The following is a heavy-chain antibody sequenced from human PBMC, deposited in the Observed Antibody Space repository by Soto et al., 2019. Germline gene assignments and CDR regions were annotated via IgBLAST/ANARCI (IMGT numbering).Heavy chain of an antibody. D-gene: IGHD3-16*01. CDR1: GFTLSNIG. CDR2: ISAGGNTK. Sequence: QVQLVESGGGVVQPGTSLRLACAASGFTLSNIGMQWVRQAPGKGLEWVAVISAGGNTKYYADSVKGRFTISRDNSKNPFFQKINSVRTGDTVVYYWAKERGGEGSAAYFALWGQGPRVTV. J-gene: IGHJ4*02. CDR3: AKERGGEGSAAYFAL. V-gene: IGHV3-30*18.